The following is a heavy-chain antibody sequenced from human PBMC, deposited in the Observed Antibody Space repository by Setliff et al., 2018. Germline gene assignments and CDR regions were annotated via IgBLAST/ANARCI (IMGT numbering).Heavy chain of an antibody. CDR1: GFTFSDYY. D-gene: IGHD3-22*01. Sequence: GGSLRLSCAASGFTFSDYYMSWIRQTPGKGLEWVSYISSRGITYYPDSVKGRFTIARDNAKNSVYLQMDSLREEDTAVYYCAKLPSGYPYNWFDPWGQGTLVTVSS. CDR2: ISSRGIT. J-gene: IGHJ5*02. CDR3: AKLPSGYPYNWFDP. V-gene: IGHV3-11*01.